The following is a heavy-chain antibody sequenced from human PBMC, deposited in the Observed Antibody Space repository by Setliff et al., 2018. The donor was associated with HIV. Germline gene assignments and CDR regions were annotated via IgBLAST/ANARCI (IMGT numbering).Heavy chain of an antibody. Sequence: GGSLRLSCAASGFTFSSYAMSWVRQAPGKGLEWVSRMNSDGSSTSYADSVKGRFTISRDNAKNSLYLQMNSLRAEDTAVYYCARGAHDSYYFDYWGQGTLVTVSS. V-gene: IGHV3-74*01. J-gene: IGHJ4*02. CDR2: MNSDGSST. CDR1: GFTFSSYA. CDR3: ARGAHDSYYFDY. D-gene: IGHD1-1*01.